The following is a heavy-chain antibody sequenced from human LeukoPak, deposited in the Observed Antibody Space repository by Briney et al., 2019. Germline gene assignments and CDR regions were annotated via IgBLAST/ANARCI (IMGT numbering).Heavy chain of an antibody. J-gene: IGHJ4*02. CDR2: INSGGGYT. CDR1: GFTFSSYA. D-gene: IGHD4-17*01. CDR3: AKAGTVTISGVDY. Sequence: GWSLRLSCAASGFTFSSYAMSWVRQTPGKGLEGVSTINSGGGYTYYADSVKGRFTISRDNSKNTLYLQMSSLRAEDTAVYYCAKAGTVTISGVDYWGQGTLVTVSS. V-gene: IGHV3-23*01.